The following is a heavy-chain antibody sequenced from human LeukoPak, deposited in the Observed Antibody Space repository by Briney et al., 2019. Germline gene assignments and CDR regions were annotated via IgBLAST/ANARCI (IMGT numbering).Heavy chain of an antibody. CDR1: GFTFSSYG. D-gene: IGHD3-10*01. J-gene: IGHJ5*02. CDR2: ISYDGSNK. Sequence: PGGSLRLSCAASGFTFSSYGMHWVRQAPAKGLERVAVISYDGSNKYYADSVKGRFTISRDNSKNTLYLQMNSLRAECTAVYYCARDRGFWFDPWGQGTLVTVSS. CDR3: ARDRGFWFDP. V-gene: IGHV3-30*03.